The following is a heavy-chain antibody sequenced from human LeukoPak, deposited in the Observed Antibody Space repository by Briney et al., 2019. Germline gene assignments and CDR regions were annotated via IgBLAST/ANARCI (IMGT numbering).Heavy chain of an antibody. CDR3: AKEQRIRHCSEGVCMEGYYFDY. J-gene: IGHJ4*02. CDR1: GFNFNMFA. D-gene: IGHD2-8*01. CDR2: LSRGGETT. Sequence: GGSLRLSCRGSGFNFNMFAMNWVRQLPGKGLEWVSGLSRGGETTNYANSVKGRFTISRDMSKNMVFLQMNGLRPEDTAVYYCAKEQRIRHCSEGVCMEGYYFDYWGQGSLVTVSS. V-gene: IGHV3-23*01.